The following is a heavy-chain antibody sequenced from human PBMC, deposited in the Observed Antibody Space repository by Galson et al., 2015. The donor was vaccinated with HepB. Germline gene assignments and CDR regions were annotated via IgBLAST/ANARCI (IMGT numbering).Heavy chain of an antibody. CDR1: GGTFNSYA. J-gene: IGHJ4*02. CDR2: IIPIFGTA. CDR3: ARVSYGDYVFAY. V-gene: IGHV1-69*13. Sequence: SVKVSCKASGGTFNSYAISWVRQAPGQGLEWMGGIIPIFGTANYAQKFQGRVTITADESTSTAYMELSSLRSEDTAVYYCARVSYGDYVFAYWGQGTLVTVSS. D-gene: IGHD4-17*01.